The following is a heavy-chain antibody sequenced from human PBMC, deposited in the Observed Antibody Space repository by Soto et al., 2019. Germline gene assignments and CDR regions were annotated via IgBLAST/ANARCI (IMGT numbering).Heavy chain of an antibody. CDR1: GFTFSSYA. CDR2: ISGGGGST. CDR3: AKKGYYDSSGS. Sequence: GGSLRLSCAASGFTFSSYAMSWVRQAPGKGLEWVSAISGGGGSTYYADSVKGRFTISRDNSKNTLYLQMNSLRAEDTAVYYCAKKGYYDSSGSWGQGTLVTVSS. D-gene: IGHD3-22*01. J-gene: IGHJ5*02. V-gene: IGHV3-23*01.